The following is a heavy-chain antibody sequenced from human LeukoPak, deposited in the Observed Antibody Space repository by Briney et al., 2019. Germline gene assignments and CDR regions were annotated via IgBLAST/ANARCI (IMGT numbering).Heavy chain of an antibody. CDR1: GFTVSSNY. D-gene: IGHD2-15*01. V-gene: IGHV3-53*01. Sequence: GGSLRLSCAASGFTVSSNYMSWVRQAPGKGLEWVSVIYSGGSTYYADSVKGRFTISRDNSKNPLYLQMNSLRAVDTAVYYCARVHNYCSGGACYFDYWGQGTLVTVSS. J-gene: IGHJ4*02. CDR2: IYSGGST. CDR3: ARVHNYCSGGACYFDY.